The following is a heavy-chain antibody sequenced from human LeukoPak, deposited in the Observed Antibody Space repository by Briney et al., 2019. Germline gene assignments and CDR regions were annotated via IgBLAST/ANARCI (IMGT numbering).Heavy chain of an antibody. D-gene: IGHD3-22*01. Sequence: GGSLRLSCAASGFTFSSYSMNWVRQAPGKGLEWVSSISSSSSYIYYADSVKGRFTISRDNSKNTLYLQMNSLRAEDTAVYYCAKSVGGYYAYYFDYWGQGTLVTVSS. CDR3: AKSVGGYYAYYFDY. CDR1: GFTFSSYS. J-gene: IGHJ4*02. V-gene: IGHV3-21*04. CDR2: ISSSSSYI.